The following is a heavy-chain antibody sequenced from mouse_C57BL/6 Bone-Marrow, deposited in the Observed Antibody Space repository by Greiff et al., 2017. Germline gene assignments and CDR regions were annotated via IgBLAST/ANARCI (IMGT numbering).Heavy chain of an antibody. V-gene: IGHV1-75*01. J-gene: IGHJ3*01. CDR3: ARCYYGSSYGWFAY. CDR2: IFPGSGST. D-gene: IGHD1-1*01. Sequence: VKLQQSGPELVKPGASVKISCKASGYTFTDYYINWVKQRPGQGLEWIGWIFPGSGSTYYNEKFKGKATLTVDKSSSTAYMLLSSLTSEDSAVYFCARCYYGSSYGWFAYWGQGTLVTVSA. CDR1: GYTFTDYY.